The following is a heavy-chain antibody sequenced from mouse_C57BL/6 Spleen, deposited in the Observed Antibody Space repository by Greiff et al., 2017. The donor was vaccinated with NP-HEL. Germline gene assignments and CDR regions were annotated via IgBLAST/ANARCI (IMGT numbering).Heavy chain of an antibody. J-gene: IGHJ2*01. Sequence: EVKLEESGPGLVKPSQSLSLTCSVTGYSITSGYYWNWIRQFPGNKLEWMGYISYDGSNKYNPSLKNRISITRDTSKNQFFLKLNSVTTEDTATYYCARDLPYDYDVPLDYWGQGTTLTVSS. V-gene: IGHV3-6*01. CDR1: GYSITSGYY. D-gene: IGHD2-4*01. CDR2: ISYDGSN. CDR3: ARDLPYDYDVPLDY.